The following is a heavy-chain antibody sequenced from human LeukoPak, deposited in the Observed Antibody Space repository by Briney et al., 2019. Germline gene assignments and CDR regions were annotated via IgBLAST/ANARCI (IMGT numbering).Heavy chain of an antibody. Sequence: SEALSLTCSVSGGSISRSSYYWGWIRQTPGMRLEWIGSIYYRGSTYYKSSLKSRVTISLDTSKNQFSLRLSSVTAADTAVYYCTRANGYGLIDYWGQGTLVTVSS. CDR3: TRANGYGLIDY. CDR1: GGSISRSSYY. J-gene: IGHJ4*02. CDR2: IYYRGST. D-gene: IGHD3-16*01. V-gene: IGHV4-39*07.